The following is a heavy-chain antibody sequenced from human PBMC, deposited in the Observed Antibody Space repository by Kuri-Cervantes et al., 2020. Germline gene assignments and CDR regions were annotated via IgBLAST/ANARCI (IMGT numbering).Heavy chain of an antibody. J-gene: IGHJ3*01. CDR2: IWYDGSNK. V-gene: IGHV3-33*03. Sequence: GESLKISCAAPGFTFSSYGMHWVRQAPGKGLEWVAVIWYDGSNKYYADSVKGRFTISRDDTKNSLYLQMNSLRAEDTAVYYCGAGAGWIFDVWGQGTLVTVSS. CDR1: GFTFSSYG. CDR3: GAGAGWIFDV. D-gene: IGHD5-12*01.